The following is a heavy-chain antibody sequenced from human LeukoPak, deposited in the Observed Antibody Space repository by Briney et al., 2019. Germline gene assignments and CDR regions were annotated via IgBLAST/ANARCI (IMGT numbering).Heavy chain of an antibody. Sequence: PGGSLRLSCAASGFTVSSNYMSWVRQAPGKGLEWVSVIYSGGSTYYADSVKGRFTISRDNSKNTLYLQMNSLRAEDTAVYYCARDRGYSYGYPNWFDPWGQGTPVTVSS. J-gene: IGHJ5*02. V-gene: IGHV3-66*01. CDR2: IYSGGST. D-gene: IGHD5-18*01. CDR1: GFTVSSNY. CDR3: ARDRGYSYGYPNWFDP.